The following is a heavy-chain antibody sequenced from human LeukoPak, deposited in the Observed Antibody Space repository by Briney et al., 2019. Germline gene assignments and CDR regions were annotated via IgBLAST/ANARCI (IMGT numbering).Heavy chain of an antibody. CDR1: GYTFTSYY. D-gene: IGHD6-19*01. CDR2: INPSGGST. CDR3: ARDLDLYSSGVYYFDY. J-gene: IGHJ4*02. V-gene: IGHV1-46*01. Sequence: GASVKVSCKASGYTFTSYYMHWVRQAPGQGLEWMGIINPSGGSTSYAQKFQGRVTMTRDTSTSTVHMELSSLRSEDTAVYYCARDLDLYSSGVYYFDYWGQGTLVTVSS.